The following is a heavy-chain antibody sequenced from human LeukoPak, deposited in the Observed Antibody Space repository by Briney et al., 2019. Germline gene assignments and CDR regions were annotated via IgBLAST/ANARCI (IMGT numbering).Heavy chain of an antibody. D-gene: IGHD2-15*01. CDR3: ARRRGYCSAGSCFFDY. J-gene: IGHJ4*02. Sequence: SETLSLTCTVSGDSISSSSYLWGWIRQPPGEALEWIGSISYSGTTYHNPSLKSRITISVDTSKNQFSLRLNSVTAADTAVYYCARRRGYCSAGSCFFDYWGQGTLVTVSS. CDR2: ISYSGTT. CDR1: GDSISSSSYL. V-gene: IGHV4-39*01.